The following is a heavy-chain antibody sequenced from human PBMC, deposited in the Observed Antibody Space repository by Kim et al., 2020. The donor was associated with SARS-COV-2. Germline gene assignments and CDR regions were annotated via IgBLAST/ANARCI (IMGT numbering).Heavy chain of an antibody. V-gene: IGHV3-9*01. Sequence: GGSLRLSCAASGFTFGDYAMHWVRQAPGKGLEWVSGISWNSGSIGYADSVKGRFTISRDNAKNSLYLQMNSLRAEDTALYYCAKDDFIRSGAGYYFDYWGQGTLVTVSS. CDR1: GFTFGDYA. CDR3: AKDDFIRSGAGYYFDY. D-gene: IGHD3-3*01. J-gene: IGHJ4*02. CDR2: ISWNSGSI.